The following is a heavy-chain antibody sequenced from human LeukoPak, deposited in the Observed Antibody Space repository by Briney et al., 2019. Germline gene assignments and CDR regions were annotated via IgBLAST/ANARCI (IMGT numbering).Heavy chain of an antibody. V-gene: IGHV4-34*01. J-gene: IGHJ4*02. CDR2: IYESGTT. CDR1: GESLNSYS. CDR3: ARGAWATRLAS. Sequence: SETLSLTCAVYGESLNSYSWSWVRQPPGEGLEWIGEIYESGTTKYNPSPKSRGAISMGHSKKPFSLRLSSVTAADTAVYYCARGAWATRLASWGLGTPVIVSS. D-gene: IGHD2-15*01.